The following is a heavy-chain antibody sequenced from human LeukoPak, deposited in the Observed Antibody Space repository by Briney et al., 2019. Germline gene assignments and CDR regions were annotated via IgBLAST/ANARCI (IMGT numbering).Heavy chain of an antibody. J-gene: IGHJ4*02. CDR3: AKDRIPVAGRQDIWDY. Sequence: GGSLRLSCVGAGFTFRNHAMTCVRQAPGKGLGWVSGISGSGDRTYYADSVKGRFTISRDNSKNTLYLQMNSLTDDDSAVYYCAKDRIPVAGRQDIWDYWGQGTLVTVSS. CDR1: GFTFRNHA. V-gene: IGHV3-23*01. CDR2: ISGSGDRT. D-gene: IGHD6-19*01.